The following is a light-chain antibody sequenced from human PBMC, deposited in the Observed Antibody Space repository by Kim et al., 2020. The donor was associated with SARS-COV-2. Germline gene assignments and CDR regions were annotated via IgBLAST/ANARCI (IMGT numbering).Light chain of an antibody. CDR1: QSLLHSNGQTF. CDR3: MQSVQPPLT. Sequence: SASISCKSSQSLLHSNGQTFLCWFVQKPGQPPQLLIYEASNRFPGVPDTFSGSGSGTDFTLEISRVEAEDVGVYYCMQSVQPPLTFGGGTKVDIK. V-gene: IGKV2D-29*01. CDR2: EAS. J-gene: IGKJ4*01.